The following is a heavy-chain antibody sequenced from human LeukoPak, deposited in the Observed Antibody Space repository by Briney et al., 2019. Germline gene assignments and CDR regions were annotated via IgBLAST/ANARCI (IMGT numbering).Heavy chain of an antibody. CDR2: IHPEGNEK. D-gene: IGHD3-10*01. J-gene: IGHJ4*02. CDR3: ATHSYYYGSGSYPHYLDY. Sequence: PGGSLRLSCAVSGFTFSDFWMSWVRQAPGRGLEWVANIHPEGNEKYHVESVKGRFTISRDNAKNSLFLQMNGLRVEDTAVYYCATHSYYYGSGSYPHYLDYWGQGTLVTVSS. V-gene: IGHV3-7*01. CDR1: GFTFSDFW.